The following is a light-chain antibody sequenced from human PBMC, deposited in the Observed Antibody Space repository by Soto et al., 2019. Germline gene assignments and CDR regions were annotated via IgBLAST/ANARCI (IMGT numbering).Light chain of an antibody. CDR2: KTS. Sequence: DIQMTQSPSTLSASVGDRVTITCRASQSISSWLAWYQQKPGKAPKLLIYKTSNLESGVPSRFSGSGSGTEFSLTISSLQPDDFATDYCQQYKSLSLTFGGGTRVEVK. CDR1: QSISSW. CDR3: QQYKSLSLT. J-gene: IGKJ4*01. V-gene: IGKV1-5*03.